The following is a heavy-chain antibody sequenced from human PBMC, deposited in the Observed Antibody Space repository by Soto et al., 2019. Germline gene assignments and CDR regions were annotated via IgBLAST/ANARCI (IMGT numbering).Heavy chain of an antibody. CDR2: INHSGST. J-gene: IGHJ5*02. Sequence: SETLSLTCAVYGGSFSGYYWCWIRQPPGKGLEWIGEINHSGSTNYNPSLKSRVTISVDTSKNQFSLKLSSVTAADTAVYYCARGNQLVVPAASSWFDPWGQGTLVTVSS. CDR1: GGSFSGYY. CDR3: ARGNQLVVPAASSWFDP. D-gene: IGHD2-2*01. V-gene: IGHV4-34*01.